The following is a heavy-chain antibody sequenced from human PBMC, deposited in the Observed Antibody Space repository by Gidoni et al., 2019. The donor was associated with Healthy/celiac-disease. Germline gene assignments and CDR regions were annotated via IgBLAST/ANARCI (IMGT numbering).Heavy chain of an antibody. D-gene: IGHD1-26*01. V-gene: IGHV1-2*02. CDR3: ASSPDGEELDY. Sequence: QVQLVPSGAEVKKPGASVEVSCKASGYTFTGYYMHWVRQAPGQGLEWMGWINPNRGGTNYAQKFQGRVTMTRDTSISSAYMELSRLRSDDTAVYYCASSPDGEELDYWGQGTLVTVSS. CDR2: INPNRGGT. CDR1: GYTFTGYY. J-gene: IGHJ4*02.